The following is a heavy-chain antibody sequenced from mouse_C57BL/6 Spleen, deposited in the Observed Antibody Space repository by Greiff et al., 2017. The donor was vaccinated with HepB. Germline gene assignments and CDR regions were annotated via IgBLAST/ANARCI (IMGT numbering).Heavy chain of an antibody. J-gene: IGHJ4*01. CDR2: IYPGSGNT. V-gene: IGHV1-76*01. Sequence: VQLQESGAELVRPGASVKLSCKASGYTFTDYYINWVKQRPGQGLEWIARIYPGSGNTYYNEKFKGKATLTAEKSSSTAYMQLSSLTSEDSAVYFCAREKVLWSSVDYWGQGTSVTVSS. CDR3: AREKVLWSSVDY. D-gene: IGHD1-1*02. CDR1: GYTFTDYY.